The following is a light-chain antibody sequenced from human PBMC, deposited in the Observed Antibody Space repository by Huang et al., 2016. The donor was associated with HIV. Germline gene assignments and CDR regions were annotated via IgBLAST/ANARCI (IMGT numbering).Light chain of an antibody. CDR2: GAS. CDR1: QDIGTS. CDR3: QQLHSYPIT. J-gene: IGKJ5*01. Sequence: HLTQSPPSLSASVGDSVFISCRASQDIGTSLAWYQQRTGRAPKLLISGASTLQTGVPSRFSGDSAGTYFTLFISDRQPEDFATYYCQQLHSYPITFGQGTRLEIK. V-gene: IGKV1-13*02.